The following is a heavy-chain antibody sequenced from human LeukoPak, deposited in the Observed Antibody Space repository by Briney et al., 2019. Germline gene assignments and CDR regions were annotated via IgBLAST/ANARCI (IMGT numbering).Heavy chain of an antibody. CDR2: IYHSGST. Sequence: SETLSLTCAVPGYSISSGYYWGWIRQPPGKGLEWIGSIYHSGSTYYNPSLKSRVTISVDTSKNQFSLKLSSVTAADTAVYYCARPSSGYYRVDYWGQGTLVTVSS. CDR3: ARPSSGYYRVDY. V-gene: IGHV4-38-2*01. D-gene: IGHD3-22*01. J-gene: IGHJ4*02. CDR1: GYSISSGYY.